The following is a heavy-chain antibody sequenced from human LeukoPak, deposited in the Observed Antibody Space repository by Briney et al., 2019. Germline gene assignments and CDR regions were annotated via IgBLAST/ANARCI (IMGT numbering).Heavy chain of an antibody. J-gene: IGHJ4*02. Sequence: GGSLRLSCAASGFTFSSYSMNWVRQAPGKGLEWVSSISSSSSYIYYADSVKGRSTISRDNAKNSLYLQMNSLRAEGTAVYYCARDLVSGTMGYWGQGTLVTVSS. CDR1: GFTFSSYS. CDR2: ISSSSSYI. D-gene: IGHD3-10*01. CDR3: ARDLVSGTMGY. V-gene: IGHV3-21*01.